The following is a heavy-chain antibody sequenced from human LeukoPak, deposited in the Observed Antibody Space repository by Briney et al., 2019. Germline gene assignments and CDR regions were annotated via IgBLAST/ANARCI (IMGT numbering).Heavy chain of an antibody. V-gene: IGHV3-53*01. CDR3: AKVREQSYYFDY. D-gene: IGHD1-26*01. CDR2: IYSGGST. J-gene: IGHJ4*02. CDR1: GFTVSSNY. Sequence: GGSLRLSCAASGFTVSSNYMSWVRQAPGKGLEWVSVIYSGGSTYYADSVKGRFTISRDNSKNTLYLQMNSLRAEDTAVYYCAKVREQSYYFDYWGQGTLVTVSS.